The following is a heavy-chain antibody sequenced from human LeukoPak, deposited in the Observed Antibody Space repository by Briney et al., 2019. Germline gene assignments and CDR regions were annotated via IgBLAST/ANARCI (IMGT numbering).Heavy chain of an antibody. V-gene: IGHV1-18*01. CDR3: ARPRRCSSTTCTDAFDI. CDR1: GYTLTNYG. Sequence: VASVKVSCKASGYTLTNYGISWVRQAPGQGLEWMGWISVYNGNTNYAQRLQGRVTMTTDTSTSTAYMELRSLRSDDTAVYYCARPRRCSSTTCTDAFDIWGQGTMVTVSS. CDR2: ISVYNGNT. D-gene: IGHD2-2*01. J-gene: IGHJ3*02.